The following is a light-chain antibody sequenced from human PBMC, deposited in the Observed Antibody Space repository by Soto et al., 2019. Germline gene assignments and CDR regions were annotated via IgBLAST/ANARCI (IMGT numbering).Light chain of an antibody. CDR1: SSNIGSNY. Sequence: QSVLTQPPSVSGTPGQRVTISCSGSSSNIGSNYVYWYQQLPGTAPKLLIYRNDQRPSGVPDRFSGSKSGTSASLAISGLRSEDEADYYCVAWDDSLSAWVFGGGTKLTVL. CDR2: RND. V-gene: IGLV1-47*01. CDR3: VAWDDSLSAWV. J-gene: IGLJ3*02.